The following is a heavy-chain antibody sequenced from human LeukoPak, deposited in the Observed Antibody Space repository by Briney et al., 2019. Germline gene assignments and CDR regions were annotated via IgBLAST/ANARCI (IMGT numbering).Heavy chain of an antibody. V-gene: IGHV4-39*07. Sequence: SETLSLTCTVSGGSISSSSYYWGWIRQPPGKGLEWIGSIYYSGSTYYNPSLKSRVTISVDTSKNQFSLKLSSVTAADTAVYYCARDSGSYFRAFDIWGQGTMLTVSS. CDR2: IYYSGST. CDR3: ARDSGSYFRAFDI. J-gene: IGHJ3*02. CDR1: GGSISSSSYY. D-gene: IGHD1-26*01.